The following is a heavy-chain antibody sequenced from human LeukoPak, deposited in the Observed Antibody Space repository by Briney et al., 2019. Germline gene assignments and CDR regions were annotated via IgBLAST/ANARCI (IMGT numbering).Heavy chain of an antibody. CDR2: IYYSGSA. Sequence: SETLSLTCTVSGGSISSSSYYWSWIRQPPGKGLEWIGYIYYSGSANYNPSLKSRVTISVDTSKNQFSLKLSSVTAADTAVYYCARARDGYNRAFDIWGQGTMVTVSS. D-gene: IGHD5-24*01. CDR1: GGSISSSSYY. J-gene: IGHJ3*02. V-gene: IGHV4-61*01. CDR3: ARARDGYNRAFDI.